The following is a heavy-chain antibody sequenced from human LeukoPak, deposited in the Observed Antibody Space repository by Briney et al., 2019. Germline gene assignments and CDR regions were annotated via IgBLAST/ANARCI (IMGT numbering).Heavy chain of an antibody. CDR3: AKEQLQRRGIGNFDY. V-gene: IGHV3-23*01. D-gene: IGHD1-1*01. CDR2: ISGSVGSA. Sequence: GGSLRLSCAASGFTFSSYAMSWVRQAPGKGLEWVSVISGSVGSAYYADSVKGRVTISRDNSKSTLYLQMNSLRAEDTAVYYCAKEQLQRRGIGNFDYWGQGTLVTASS. CDR1: GFTFSSYA. J-gene: IGHJ4*02.